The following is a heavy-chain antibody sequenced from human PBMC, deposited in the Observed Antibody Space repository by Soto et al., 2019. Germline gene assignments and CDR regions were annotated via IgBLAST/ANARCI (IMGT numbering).Heavy chain of an antibody. CDR3: AGGPDTAMVYYYYYGMDV. Sequence: ASVKVSCKASGYTFTSYGISWVRQAPGQGLEWMGWISAYNGNTNYAQKLQGRVTMTTDTSTSTAYMELRSLRSDDTAVYYCAGGPDTAMVYYYYYGMDVWGQGTTVTVSS. J-gene: IGHJ6*02. CDR1: GYTFTSYG. V-gene: IGHV1-18*01. CDR2: ISAYNGNT. D-gene: IGHD5-18*01.